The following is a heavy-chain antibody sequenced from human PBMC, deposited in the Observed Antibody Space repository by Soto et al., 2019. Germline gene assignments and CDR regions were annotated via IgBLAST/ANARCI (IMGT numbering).Heavy chain of an antibody. CDR2: IYYSGST. CDR3: ARDPVRYYYYGLDV. CDR1: GGSISSGDYY. D-gene: IGHD4-4*01. Sequence: SETLSLTGTVSGGSISSGDYYWRLIRQPPGKGLEWIGYIYYSGSTYYNPSLKSRVTISVATSKNQFSLKLRSVTAADTDVYYCARDPVRYYYYGLDVWGQGTTVTASS. V-gene: IGHV4-30-4*01. J-gene: IGHJ6*02.